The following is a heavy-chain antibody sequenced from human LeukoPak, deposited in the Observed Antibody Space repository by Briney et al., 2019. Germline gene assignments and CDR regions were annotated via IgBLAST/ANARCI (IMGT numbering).Heavy chain of an antibody. D-gene: IGHD3-10*01. J-gene: IGHJ6*03. Sequence: GGSLRLSCAGSGFSFSSYWMTWVRQLPGKGPEWVANIIQDESERYFADSVKGRFTISRDNAKKTVYLHMSSLRAEDTALYYCARLSVYYYGSYFYYYIDVWGKGTTVTVSS. CDR1: GFSFSSYW. CDR3: ARLSVYYYGSYFYYYIDV. V-gene: IGHV3-7*01. CDR2: IIQDESER.